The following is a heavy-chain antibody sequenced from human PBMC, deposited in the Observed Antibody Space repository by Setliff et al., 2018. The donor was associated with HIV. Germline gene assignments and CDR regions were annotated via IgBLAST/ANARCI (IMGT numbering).Heavy chain of an antibody. CDR1: GYTFTSYA. D-gene: IGHD3-10*01. Sequence: ASVKVSCKASGYTFTSYAMHWVRQAPGQRLEWMGWINAGNGNTKYSQKLQGRVTMTTDTSTSTAYMELRSLRSDDTAVYYCASERSLVRGVIGWFDPWGQGTLVTVSS. CDR2: INAGNGNT. CDR3: ASERSLVRGVIGWFDP. V-gene: IGHV1-3*01. J-gene: IGHJ5*02.